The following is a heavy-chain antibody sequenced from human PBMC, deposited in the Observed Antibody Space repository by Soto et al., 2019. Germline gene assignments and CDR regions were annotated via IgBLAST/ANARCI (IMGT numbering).Heavy chain of an antibody. CDR3: ASLVGYTEDY. D-gene: IGHD5-12*01. J-gene: IGHJ4*02. CDR1: GGTFYSYA. Sequence: QVQLLQSGAEVKKPGSSVKVSCKTSGGTFYSYAVHWVRQAPGQGLEWMGGIIPSLGTADYPQKFQGRLTITADDSTGTAFLEMRRLQSDDTAVYYCASLVGYTEDYWGQGSLVAVSS. V-gene: IGHV1-69*01. CDR2: IIPSLGTA.